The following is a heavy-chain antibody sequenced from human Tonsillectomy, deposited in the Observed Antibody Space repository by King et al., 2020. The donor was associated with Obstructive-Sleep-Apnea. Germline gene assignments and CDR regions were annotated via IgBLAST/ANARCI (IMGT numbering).Heavy chain of an antibody. Sequence: QLVQSGAEVKKPGESLKISCKVSGYSFSNYWIGWVRQMPGKGLEWMGIIYPEDSDTRNSPYFQGRVTISVDKSITTAYLQWSSLKASDTAMYYCARLSPASAWSKFDSWGQGTLLTVSS. D-gene: IGHD6-19*01. CDR2: IYPEDSDT. CDR3: ARLSPASAWSKFDS. V-gene: IGHV5-51*01. J-gene: IGHJ4*02. CDR1: GYSFSNYW.